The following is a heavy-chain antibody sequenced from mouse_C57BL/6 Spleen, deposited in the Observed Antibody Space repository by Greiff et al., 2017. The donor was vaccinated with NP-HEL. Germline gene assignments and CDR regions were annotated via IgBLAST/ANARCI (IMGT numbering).Heavy chain of an antibody. D-gene: IGHD2-12*01. J-gene: IGHJ2*01. CDR3: ARQNYTFDY. V-gene: IGHV5-6*02. CDR2: ISSGGSYT. Sequence: DVKLVESGGDLVKPGGSLKLSCAASGFTFSSYGMSWVRQTPDKRLEWVATISSGGSYTYYPDSVKGRFTISRDNAKNTLYLQMSSLKSEDTAMYYCARQNYTFDYWGQGTTLTVSS. CDR1: GFTFSSYG.